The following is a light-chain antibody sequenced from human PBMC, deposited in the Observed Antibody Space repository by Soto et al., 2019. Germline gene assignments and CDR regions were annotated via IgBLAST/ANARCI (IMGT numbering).Light chain of an antibody. CDR1: QTISSW. Sequence: DIQMTQSPSTLSGSVGDRVTITCRASQTISSWLDWYQQKPGKAPKLLIYNASTLKSGVPSRFSGSGSGTEFTLTISSLQPYDFATYYCQHYNSYSEAFGHGTKVELK. J-gene: IGKJ1*01. CDR3: QHYNSYSEA. CDR2: NAS. V-gene: IGKV1-5*03.